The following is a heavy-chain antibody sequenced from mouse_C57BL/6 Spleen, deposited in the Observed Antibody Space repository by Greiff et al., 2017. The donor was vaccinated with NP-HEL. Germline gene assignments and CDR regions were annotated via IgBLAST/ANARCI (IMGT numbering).Heavy chain of an antibody. V-gene: IGHV1-4*01. D-gene: IGHD1-1*01. CDR2: INPSSSYT. CDR1: GYTFTSYS. J-gene: IGHJ3*01. Sequence: VQGVESGAVLARPGASVKMSCKASGYTFTSYSMHWVKQRPGQGLEWIGSINPSSSYTKYNQKFKDKATLTADKSSSTAYMQLSSLKSEDSAIYYCARHYYGSSYRFAYWGQGTLVTVSA. CDR3: ARHYYGSSYRFAY.